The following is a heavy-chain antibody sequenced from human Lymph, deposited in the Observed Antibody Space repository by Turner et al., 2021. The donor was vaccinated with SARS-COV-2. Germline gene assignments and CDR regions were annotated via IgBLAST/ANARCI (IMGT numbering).Heavy chain of an antibody. CDR3: ARGRYSGGGMDV. V-gene: IGHV1-8*02. CDR1: GYNFTSYD. CDR2: MNPNSGNT. J-gene: IGHJ6*02. Sequence: QVQLVQSGAEVKKPGASVTVSCKAPGYNFTSYDINWVRQATGQGLEWMEWMNPNSGNTGYAQKFQGRVTMTRNTSISTAYMELSSLRSEDTAVYYCARGRYSGGGMDVWGQGTTVTVSS. D-gene: IGHD1-26*01.